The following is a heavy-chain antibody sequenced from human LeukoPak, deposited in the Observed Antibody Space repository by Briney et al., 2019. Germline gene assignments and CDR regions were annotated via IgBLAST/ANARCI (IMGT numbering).Heavy chain of an antibody. D-gene: IGHD2-8*01. CDR3: AREGRVLNAFDI. Sequence: GGSLRPSCAASGFTFSSYWMSWVRQAPGEGLEWVANIKEDASEKYYVDSVKGRFTISRDNAKNSLYLQMNSLRAEDTAVYYCAREGRVLNAFDIWGQGTMVTVSS. CDR1: GFTFSSYW. V-gene: IGHV3-7*01. CDR2: IKEDASEK. J-gene: IGHJ3*02.